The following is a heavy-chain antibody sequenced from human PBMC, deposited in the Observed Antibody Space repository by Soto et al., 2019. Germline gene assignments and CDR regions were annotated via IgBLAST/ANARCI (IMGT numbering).Heavy chain of an antibody. J-gene: IGHJ6*02. CDR2: IYYSGST. V-gene: IGHV4-59*01. CDR1: GGSISSYY. D-gene: IGHD3-9*01. CDR3: ARGERYFDWLLEGYGMDV. Sequence: QVQLQESGPGLVKPSETLSLTCTVSGGSISSYYWSWIRQPPGKGLEWIGYIYYSGSTNYNPSLKRRVTISVDTSKNQFSLKLSSVTAADTAVYYCARGERYFDWLLEGYGMDVWGQGTTVTVSS.